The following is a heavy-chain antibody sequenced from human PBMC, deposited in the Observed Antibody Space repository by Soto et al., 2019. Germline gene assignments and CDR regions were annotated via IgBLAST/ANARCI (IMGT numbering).Heavy chain of an antibody. D-gene: IGHD3-22*01. V-gene: IGHV4-59*01. CDR1: GGSISSYY. CDR3: ARGAGDSSGYYPYYYGMDV. Sequence: PSETLSLTCTVSGGSISSYYWSWIRQPPGKGLEWIGNIYYSRSTNYNTSLKSRVTISVDTSKNQFSLKLSSVTAADTAVYHCARGAGDSSGYYPYYYGMDVWGQGTTVTVSS. J-gene: IGHJ6*02. CDR2: IYYSRST.